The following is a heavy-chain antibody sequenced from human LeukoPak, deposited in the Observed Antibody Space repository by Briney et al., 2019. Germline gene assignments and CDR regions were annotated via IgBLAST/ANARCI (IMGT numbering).Heavy chain of an antibody. J-gene: IGHJ4*02. D-gene: IGHD6-13*01. Sequence: GGSLRLSCAASGFTFSNAWMSWVRQAPGKGLEWVGRIKSKTDGGTTDYAAPVKGRFTISRDDSKNTLYLQMNSLKTEDTAVYYCTTAYSSSWYFDYWGQGTLVTVSS. V-gene: IGHV3-15*01. CDR3: TTAYSSSWYFDY. CDR1: GFTFSNAW. CDR2: IKSKTDGGTT.